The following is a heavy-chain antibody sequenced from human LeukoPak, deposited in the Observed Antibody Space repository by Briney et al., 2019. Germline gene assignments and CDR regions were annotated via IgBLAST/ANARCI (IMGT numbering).Heavy chain of an antibody. V-gene: IGHV3-23*01. D-gene: IGHD3-9*01. J-gene: IGHJ4*02. CDR3: AKAEGYDILTGLDY. Sequence: GGSLRLSCAASGFTFSTYAMSWVRQAPGKGLEWVSGVRGTGTDTYYADSVKGRFTISRDNSKNTLYLQMNSLRTEDTAVYYCAKAEGYDILTGLDYWGQGTLVTVSS. CDR1: GFTFSTYA. CDR2: VRGTGTDT.